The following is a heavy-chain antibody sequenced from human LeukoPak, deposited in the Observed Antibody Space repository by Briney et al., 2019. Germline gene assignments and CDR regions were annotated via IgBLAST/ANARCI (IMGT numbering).Heavy chain of an antibody. D-gene: IGHD5-18*01. Sequence: PGESLRLSCAASGFTSGFTFTKYWMSWVRQAPGKGLEWVANIKEDGSAEFYVDSVKGRFTISRDNAKNSLYLQMNSLRVEDTAVYYCATSRDAPMEKGGQGTLVTVSS. CDR1: GFTFTKYW. V-gene: IGHV3-7*01. J-gene: IGHJ4*02. CDR3: ATSRDAPMEK. CDR2: IKEDGSAE.